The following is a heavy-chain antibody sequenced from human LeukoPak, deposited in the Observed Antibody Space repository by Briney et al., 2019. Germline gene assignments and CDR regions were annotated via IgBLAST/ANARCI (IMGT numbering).Heavy chain of an antibody. CDR2: ISSSTTYI. Sequence: KPGGSLRLSCAASGFTFTSYTMNWVRRAPGKGLEWVSSISSSTTYIYYADSVKGRFTISRDPAKNSLYLQMNSLRAEDTAVYYCARSAYYYYDSSGFPDYWGQGTLVTVSS. V-gene: IGHV3-21*01. CDR3: ARSAYYYYDSSGFPDY. CDR1: GFTFTSYT. J-gene: IGHJ4*02. D-gene: IGHD3-22*01.